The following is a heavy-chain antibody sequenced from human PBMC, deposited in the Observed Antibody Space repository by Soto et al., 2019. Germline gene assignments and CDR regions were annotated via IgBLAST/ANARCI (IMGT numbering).Heavy chain of an antibody. V-gene: IGHV4-31*03. CDR3: ARDFSPNQPGITIFGVVRLGWFDX. D-gene: IGHD3-3*01. J-gene: IGHJ5*02. CDR2: IYYSGST. CDR1: GGSISGVGYY. Sequence: SETLSLTCTVSGGSISGVGYYWSWIRQHPGKGLELIGYIYYSGSTYYNPSLKSRVTISVDTSKKKFSLKLSSVTAADTAVYYCARDFSPNQPGITIFGVVRLGWFDXWGQGTLVTVSX.